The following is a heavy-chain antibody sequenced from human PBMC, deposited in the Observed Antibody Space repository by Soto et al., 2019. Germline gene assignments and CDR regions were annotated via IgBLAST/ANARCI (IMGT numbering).Heavy chain of an antibody. CDR1: GGSISSSSYY. CDR3: ARATHRYCSSTSCYPYDY. Sequence: PSETLSLTCTVSGGSISSSSYYWGWIRQPPGKGLEWIGEIYHSGSTNYNPSLKSRVTISVDKSKNQFSLKLSSVTAADTAVYYCARATHRYCSSTSCYPYDYWGQGTLVTVSS. J-gene: IGHJ4*02. V-gene: IGHV4-39*07. CDR2: IYHSGST. D-gene: IGHD2-2*01.